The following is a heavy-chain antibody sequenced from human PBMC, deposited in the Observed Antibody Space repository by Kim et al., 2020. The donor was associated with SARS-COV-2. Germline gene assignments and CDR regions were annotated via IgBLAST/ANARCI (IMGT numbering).Heavy chain of an antibody. Sequence: KGDDSATTYGAPVKGRFSISRDDSKNTAYLQMNSLKPEDTAVYYCTSLMTAWGQRPLVTVPS. CDR3: TSLMTA. J-gene: IGHJ4*02. D-gene: IGHD6-25*01. V-gene: IGHV3-73*01. CDR2: KGDDSAT.